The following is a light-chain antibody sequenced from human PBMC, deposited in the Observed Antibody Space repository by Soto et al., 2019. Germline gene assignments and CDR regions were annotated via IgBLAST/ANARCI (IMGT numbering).Light chain of an antibody. Sequence: MTQSPSLLSASVGDRVTITCRASQSISRWLAWYQQKPGQAPRLLIYRASTRATGVPARFSGSGSGTEFTLTISSLQSEDVSVYFCQHYNFWPHTFGQGTKVDIK. V-gene: IGKV3-15*01. CDR1: QSISRW. CDR3: QHYNFWPHT. J-gene: IGKJ2*01. CDR2: RAS.